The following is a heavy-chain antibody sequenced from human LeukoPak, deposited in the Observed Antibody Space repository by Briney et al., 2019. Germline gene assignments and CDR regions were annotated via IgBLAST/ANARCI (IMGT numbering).Heavy chain of an antibody. J-gene: IGHJ4*02. V-gene: IGHV3-23*01. Sequence: GGSLRLSCAASGFTFSSYGMSWVRQAPGKGLEWVSAIGGRDGSTYYADSVKGRFTISRDNSKNTLYVQMNNLRVEDTAVYYCAGRPTGYSSGYIHWGQGTLVTVSS. CDR3: AGRPTGYSSGYIH. D-gene: IGHD5-18*01. CDR1: GFTFSSYG. CDR2: IGGRDGST.